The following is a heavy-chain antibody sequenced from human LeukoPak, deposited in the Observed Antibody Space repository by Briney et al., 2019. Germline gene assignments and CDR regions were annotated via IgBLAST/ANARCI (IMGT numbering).Heavy chain of an antibody. Sequence: GASVKVSCKASGYTFTRYEINWVRQATGQGPEWMGWMNPNSGNTGYAQKFQGRVTMTRDTSISTAYMELSSLRSEDTAVYYCARRADFYESSAYLYWGQGTLVTVSS. CDR2: MNPNSGNT. CDR3: ARRADFYESSAYLY. J-gene: IGHJ4*02. D-gene: IGHD3-22*01. CDR1: GYTFTRYE. V-gene: IGHV1-8*01.